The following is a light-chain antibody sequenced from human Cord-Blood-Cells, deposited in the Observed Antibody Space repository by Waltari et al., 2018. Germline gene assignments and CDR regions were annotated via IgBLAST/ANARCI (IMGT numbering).Light chain of an antibody. CDR3: NSRDSSGNHWV. V-gene: IGLV3-19*01. Sequence: SALPQDPAVSVALGQPFMITCQADILQSYYARSYQQKPGQAPGLVIYGKNNRPSGIPDRVSGSSSGNTASLTITGAQAEDEADYYCNSRDSSGNHWVFGGGTKLTVL. J-gene: IGLJ3*02. CDR1: ILQSYY. CDR2: GKN.